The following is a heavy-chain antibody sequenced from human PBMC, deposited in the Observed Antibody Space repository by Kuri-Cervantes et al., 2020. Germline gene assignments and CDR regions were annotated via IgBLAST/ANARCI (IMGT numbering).Heavy chain of an antibody. V-gene: IGHV1-8*01. CDR1: GYTFTSYD. CDR3: AREPPQEYSYGSANWFDP. J-gene: IGHJ5*02. CDR2: INPNSGHT. Sequence: ASVKVSCKASGYTFTSYDINWVRQATGQGLEWMGRINPNSGHTDSAQKFQGRATMTRDTSINTAYMELSSLRSEDTAVYYCAREPPQEYSYGSANWFDPWGQGTLVTVSS. D-gene: IGHD5-18*01.